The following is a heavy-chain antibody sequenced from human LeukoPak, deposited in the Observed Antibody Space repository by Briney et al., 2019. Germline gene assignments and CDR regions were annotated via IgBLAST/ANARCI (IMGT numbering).Heavy chain of an antibody. CDR3: ARGRSSLNDAFDV. CDR1: GYTFTTYD. Sequence: PWASVKVSCKVSGYTFTTYDLNWVRQTTGQGLEWMGWMHPNTGNTDFAQKFQGRVTLTRDTSTDTAYMELSSLTSDDTAVYFCARGRSSLNDAFDVWGQGTLITVSS. J-gene: IGHJ3*01. V-gene: IGHV1-8*01. CDR2: MHPNTGNT.